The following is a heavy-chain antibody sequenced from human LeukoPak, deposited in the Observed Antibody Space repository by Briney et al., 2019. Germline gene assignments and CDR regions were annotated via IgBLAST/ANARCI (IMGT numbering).Heavy chain of an antibody. J-gene: IGHJ5*02. CDR1: GGTLSSYA. CDR2: IIPIFGTA. Sequence: ASVKVSCKASGGTLSSYAISWVRQAPGQGLEWMGGIIPIFGTANYAQKFQGRVTITADESTSTAYMELSSLRSEDTAVYYCARDTIFGVVRRFGWFDPWGQGTLVTVSS. CDR3: ARDTIFGVVRRFGWFDP. D-gene: IGHD3-3*01. V-gene: IGHV1-69*13.